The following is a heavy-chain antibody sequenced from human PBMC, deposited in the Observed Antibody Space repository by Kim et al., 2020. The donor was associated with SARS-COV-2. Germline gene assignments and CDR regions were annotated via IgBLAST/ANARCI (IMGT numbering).Heavy chain of an antibody. V-gene: IGHV3-33*01. CDR2: IWYDGSNK. D-gene: IGHD5-12*01. J-gene: IGHJ5*02. CDR3: AREQGYGNWFDP. Sequence: GGSLRLSCAASGFTFSSYGMHWVRQAPGKGLEWVAVIWYDGSNKYYADSVKGRFTISRDNSKNTLYLQMNSLRAEDTAVYYCAREQGYGNWFDPWGQGTLVTVSS. CDR1: GFTFSSYG.